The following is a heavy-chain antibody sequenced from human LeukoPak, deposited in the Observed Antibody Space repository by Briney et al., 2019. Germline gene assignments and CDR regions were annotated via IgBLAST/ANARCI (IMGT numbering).Heavy chain of an antibody. CDR3: AGIRRTYFDY. Sequence: SETLSLTCTVSGGSISSYYWSWIRQPPGKGLEWIGYFYDSGSTNYNPSLKSRVTVSVDTSKNLLSLKLASVTAADTAVYYCAGIRRTYFDYWGQGTLVTVSS. V-gene: IGHV4-59*01. J-gene: IGHJ4*02. CDR1: GGSISSYY. CDR2: FYDSGST.